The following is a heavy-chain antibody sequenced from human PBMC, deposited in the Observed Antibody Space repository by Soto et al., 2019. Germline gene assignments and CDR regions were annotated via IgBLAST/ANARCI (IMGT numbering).Heavy chain of an antibody. V-gene: IGHV3-23*01. Sequence: HPGGSLRLSCAASGFTFNSYAMGWVRQAPGKGLEWVSLINYSGGDTYYADSVKGRFTISRDNSKNTLYLQMNSLRAEDMAVYYCATQDFRGATGTTWGQGTPVTVSS. CDR3: ATQDFRGATGTT. CDR1: GFTFNSYA. CDR2: INYSGGDT. J-gene: IGHJ4*02. D-gene: IGHD1-1*01.